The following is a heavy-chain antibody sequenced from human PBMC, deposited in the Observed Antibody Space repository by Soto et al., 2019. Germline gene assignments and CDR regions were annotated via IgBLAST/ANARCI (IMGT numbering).Heavy chain of an antibody. CDR3: ARAPGSAGIILFDY. V-gene: IGHV3-30*03. CDR1: GFTFRNYG. Sequence: SGGALRLSCVGSGFTFRNYGMRWVRQAPGKGLEWVALTSFDGFNQYYGKSVEGRFTISRDNSKNTLYLQMDSLRPEDSAMYFCARAPGSAGIILFDYWGQGTLVTVSS. CDR2: TSFDGFNQ. J-gene: IGHJ4*02. D-gene: IGHD3-16*02.